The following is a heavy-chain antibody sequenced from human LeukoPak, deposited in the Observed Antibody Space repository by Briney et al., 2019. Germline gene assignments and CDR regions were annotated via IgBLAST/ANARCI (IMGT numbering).Heavy chain of an antibody. CDR1: GFTFSNYA. D-gene: IGHD4-11*01. J-gene: IGHJ4*02. V-gene: IGHV3-48*01. CDR2: ISSSGSTI. CDR3: ARPVATVTTPGFDY. Sequence: GGSLRLSCAASGFTFSNYAMHWVRQAPGKGLEWVSYISSSGSTIYYADSVKGRFTISRDNAKNSLYLQMNSLRAEDTAVYYCARPVATVTTPGFDYWGQGTLVTVSS.